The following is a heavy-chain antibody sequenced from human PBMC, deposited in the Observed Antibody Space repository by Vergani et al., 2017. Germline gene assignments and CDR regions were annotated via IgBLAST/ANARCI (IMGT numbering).Heavy chain of an antibody. D-gene: IGHD6-13*01. CDR3: ARGYSSSWYHPVYYYYMDV. CDR1: GYTFTSYY. V-gene: IGHV1-2*02. Sequence: QVQLVQSGAEVKKPGASVKVSCKASGYTFTSYYMHWVRQAPGQGLEWMGWINPNSGGTNYAQKFQGRVTMTRDTSISTAYMELSRLRSDDTAVYYCARGYSSSWYHPVYYYYMDVWGKGTTVTVSS. J-gene: IGHJ6*03. CDR2: INPNSGGT.